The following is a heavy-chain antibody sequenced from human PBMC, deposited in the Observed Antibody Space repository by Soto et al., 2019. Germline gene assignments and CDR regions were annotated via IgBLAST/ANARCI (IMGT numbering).Heavy chain of an antibody. CDR3: ARSLFMVAPDNEPFDY. Sequence: EVQLLESGGGLVQPGGSLRLSCAASGLTFRMYAMSWVRQAPGKGLEWLCGISGSGDSTYDAGSVKGRFTISRDNSRNILYLQMNSLRAEDTAMYYCARSLFMVAPDNEPFDYWGQGTLVTVSS. D-gene: IGHD5-12*01. J-gene: IGHJ4*02. CDR2: ISGSGDST. V-gene: IGHV3-23*01. CDR1: GLTFRMYA.